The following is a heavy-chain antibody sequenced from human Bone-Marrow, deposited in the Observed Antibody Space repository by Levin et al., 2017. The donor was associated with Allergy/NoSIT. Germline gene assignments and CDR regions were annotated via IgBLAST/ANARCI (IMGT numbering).Heavy chain of an antibody. CDR1: GFTFSSYS. J-gene: IGHJ4*02. V-gene: IGHV3-21*01. CDR2: ISSSSSYI. Sequence: ETLSLTCAASGFTFSSYSMNWVRQAPGKGLEWVSSISSSSSYIYYADSVKGRFTISRDNAKNSLYLQMNSLRAEDTAVYYCARDKVLADGNFDYWGQGTLVTVSS. D-gene: IGHD6-13*01. CDR3: ARDKVLADGNFDY.